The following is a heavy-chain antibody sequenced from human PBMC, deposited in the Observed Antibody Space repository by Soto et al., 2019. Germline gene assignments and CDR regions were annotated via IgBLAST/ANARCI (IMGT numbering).Heavy chain of an antibody. CDR3: AAVPDILTGYPYYYYSTDV. CDR2: IVVGSGHT. D-gene: IGHD3-9*01. CDR1: GFTFTSSA. Sequence: GASVKVSCKASGFTFTSSAVQWVRQARGQRLEWIGWIVVGSGHTNYAQKFQERVTITRDMSTSTAYMELSSLRSEDTAVYYCAAVPDILTGYPYYYYSTDVRGQGTTVTVSS. J-gene: IGHJ6*02. V-gene: IGHV1-58*01.